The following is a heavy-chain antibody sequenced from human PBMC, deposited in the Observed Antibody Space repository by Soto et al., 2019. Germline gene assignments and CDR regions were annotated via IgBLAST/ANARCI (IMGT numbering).Heavy chain of an antibody. J-gene: IGHJ4*02. CDR2: IFYRGNT. CDR1: GSSISNFY. Sequence: SETLSLTCNVSGSSISNFYWSWIRQPPGKGLEWVGYIFYRGNTEYNPSLTSRATISLDTSKSQFSLSLTSVTAADTAVYYCARQRDDGYGSYYFDFWGMGTRVTVSS. V-gene: IGHV4-59*08. CDR3: ARQRDDGYGSYYFDF. D-gene: IGHD5-12*01.